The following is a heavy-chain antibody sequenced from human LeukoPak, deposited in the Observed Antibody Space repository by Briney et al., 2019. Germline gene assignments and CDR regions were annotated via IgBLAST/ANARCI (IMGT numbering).Heavy chain of an antibody. CDR2: ISGSGHSI. J-gene: IGHJ5*02. D-gene: IGHD1-26*01. CDR3: GATGVLLSSWFDP. CDR1: GFTFSSYA. Sequence: PGGPLRLSCAASGFTFSSYAMSWVRQAPGKGLEWVSAISGSGHSIYYADSVKGRFTISRDNSKNTLYLQMNSLRAEDTAVYYCGATGVLLSSWFDPWGQGTLVTVSS. V-gene: IGHV3-23*01.